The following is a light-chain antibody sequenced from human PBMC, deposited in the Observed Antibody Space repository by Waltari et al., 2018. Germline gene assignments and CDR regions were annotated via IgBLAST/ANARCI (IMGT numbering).Light chain of an antibody. CDR1: TSDVGGYNY. Sequence: QSALTQPRSVSGAPGQSVTISCTGTTSDVGGYNYVSWYQQHPGKAPKLMVYDRSTRPSVVPVRFAGSKSVNTASLTISGLQAEDEADYYCCSYAGSYPWVFGGGTKLTFL. V-gene: IGLV2-11*01. CDR2: DRS. CDR3: CSYAGSYPWV. J-gene: IGLJ3*02.